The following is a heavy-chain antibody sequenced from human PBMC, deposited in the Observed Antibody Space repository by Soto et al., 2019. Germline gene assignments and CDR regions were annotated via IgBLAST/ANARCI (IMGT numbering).Heavy chain of an antibody. Sequence: SETLSLTCTVSGGSISSSIYYWGWIRHPPGKGLEWIGSIYYSGITYYNPSLKSRVTISVDMSKNQFSLKLSSVTAADTAVYYCARHTVTSWVGYYYGMDVWGQGTTVTVSS. CDR3: ARHTVTSWVGYYYGMDV. D-gene: IGHD4-17*01. CDR1: GGSISSSIYY. J-gene: IGHJ6*02. CDR2: IYYSGIT. V-gene: IGHV4-39*01.